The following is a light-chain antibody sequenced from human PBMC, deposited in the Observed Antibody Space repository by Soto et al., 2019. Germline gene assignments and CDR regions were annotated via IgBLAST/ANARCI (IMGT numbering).Light chain of an antibody. Sequence: IQMTQSPSSLSASVGDRVTITCQASQDISNYLNWYQQKPGKAPKLLISVAFSLQSGVPSRFSGSGSGTDFTLTISSLQPEDFATYYCLQDYTYPLTFGGGTKVDIK. CDR2: VAF. CDR1: QDISNY. V-gene: IGKV1-6*01. J-gene: IGKJ4*01. CDR3: LQDYTYPLT.